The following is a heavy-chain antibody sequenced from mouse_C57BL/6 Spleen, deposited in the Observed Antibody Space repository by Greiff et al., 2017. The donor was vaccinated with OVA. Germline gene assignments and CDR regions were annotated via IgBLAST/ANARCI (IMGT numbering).Heavy chain of an antibody. V-gene: IGHV1-52*01. Sequence: QVQLQQPGAELVRPGSSVKLSCKASGYTFTSYWMHWVKQRPIQGLEWIGNIDPSDSETHYNQKFKDKATLTVDKSSSTAYMQLSSLTSEDSAVYYCARRGPVVANCFDYWGQGTPVTVSS. CDR3: ARRGPVVANCFDY. CDR2: IDPSDSET. J-gene: IGHJ2*01. D-gene: IGHD1-1*01. CDR1: GYTFTSYW.